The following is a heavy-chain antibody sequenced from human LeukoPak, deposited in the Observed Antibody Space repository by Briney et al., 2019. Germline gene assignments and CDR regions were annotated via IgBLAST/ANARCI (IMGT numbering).Heavy chain of an antibody. D-gene: IGHD5-18*01. Sequence: GASVKVSCKASGYTFTSYDINWVRQATGQGLEWMGWMNPNGGNTGYAQQFQGRVTITRNTSISTAYMELSSLRSEDTAVYYCARGRRGYSYGSVGGDAFDIWGQGTMVTVSS. J-gene: IGHJ3*02. CDR2: MNPNGGNT. CDR3: ARGRRGYSYGSVGGDAFDI. CDR1: GYTFTSYD. V-gene: IGHV1-8*03.